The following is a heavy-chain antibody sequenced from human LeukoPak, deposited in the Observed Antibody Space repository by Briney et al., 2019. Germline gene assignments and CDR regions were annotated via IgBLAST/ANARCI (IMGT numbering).Heavy chain of an antibody. Sequence: GGSLRLSCAASGFTFSTYAVNWVRQAPGKGLEWVANIKQDGSEKYYVDSVKGRFTISRDNAKNSLYLQMNSLRAEDTAVYYCARDPYQLLYDYWGQGTLVTVSS. CDR1: GFTFSTYA. CDR3: ARDPYQLLYDY. D-gene: IGHD2-2*02. V-gene: IGHV3-7*01. J-gene: IGHJ4*02. CDR2: IKQDGSEK.